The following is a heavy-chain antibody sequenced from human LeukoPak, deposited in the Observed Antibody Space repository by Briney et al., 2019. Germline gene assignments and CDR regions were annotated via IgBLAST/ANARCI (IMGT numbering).Heavy chain of an antibody. CDR1: GGSISSYY. V-gene: IGHV4-4*07. D-gene: IGHD6-19*01. J-gene: IGHJ5*02. Sequence: SETLSLTCTVSGGSISSYYWSWIRQPAGKGLEWIGRIYTSGSTNYNPSLKSRVTMSVDTSKNQLSLKLSSVAAADTAVYYCAREPVAVAGIPTWFDPWGQGTLVTVSS. CDR3: AREPVAVAGIPTWFDP. CDR2: IYTSGST.